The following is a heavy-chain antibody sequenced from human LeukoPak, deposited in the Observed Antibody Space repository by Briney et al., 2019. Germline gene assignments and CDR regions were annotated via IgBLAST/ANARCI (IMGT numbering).Heavy chain of an antibody. V-gene: IGHV3-48*04. D-gene: IGHD2-15*01. CDR3: ARQMAVVAAENWFDP. Sequence: GGSLRLSCAASGFTFSSYSMNWVRQAPGKGLEWVSYISSSSSTIYYADSVKGRFTISRDNAKNSLYLQMNSLRAEDTAVYYCARQMAVVAAENWFDPWGQGTLVTVSS. CDR1: GFTFSSYS. CDR2: ISSSSSTI. J-gene: IGHJ5*02.